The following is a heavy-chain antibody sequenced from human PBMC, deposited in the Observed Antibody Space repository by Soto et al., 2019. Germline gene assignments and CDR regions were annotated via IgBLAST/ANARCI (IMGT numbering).Heavy chain of an antibody. CDR2: IHSGGSRI. D-gene: IGHD4-17*01. CDR3: ARDGSTVTTNYHYAMDV. CDR1: GFTFSTYH. J-gene: IGHJ6*02. Sequence: EVQLVESGGGLVQPGGSLILSCAASGFTFSTYHMNWVRQAPGKGLEWVSYIHSGGSRIYYADSVKGRFTISRDNAKNSLYLQMNGLRAKDTAVYYCARDGSTVTTNYHYAMDVWGQGTTVTVSS. V-gene: IGHV3-48*03.